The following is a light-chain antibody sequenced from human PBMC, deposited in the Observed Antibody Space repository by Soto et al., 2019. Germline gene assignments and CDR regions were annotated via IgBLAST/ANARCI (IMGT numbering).Light chain of an antibody. V-gene: IGLV1-40*01. CDR1: SSNIGAGYA. Sequence: QSVLTQPPSVSGAPGQRVTISCTGSSSNIGAGYAVHWYQQLPGTAPRLLMYGNTNRPSGVPDRFSASKSGTSASLAITGLQAEDEAEYYCQSYDSSLSAWVFGGGTKLTVL. CDR3: QSYDSSLSAWV. CDR2: GNT. J-gene: IGLJ3*02.